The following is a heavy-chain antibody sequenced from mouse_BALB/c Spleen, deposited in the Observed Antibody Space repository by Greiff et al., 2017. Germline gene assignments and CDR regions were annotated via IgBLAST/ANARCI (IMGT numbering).Heavy chain of an antibody. CDR3: ARKEGDGWFAY. J-gene: IGHJ3*01. CDR2: IWSGGST. V-gene: IGHV2-4-1*01. D-gene: IGHD3-3*01. CDR1: GFSLTSYG. Sequence: VQLVESGPGLVQPSQSLSITCTVSGFSLTSYGVHWVRQSPGKGLEWLGVIWSGGSTDYNAAFISRLSISKDNSKSQVFFKMNSLQADDTAIYYCARKEGDGWFAYWGQGTLVTVSA.